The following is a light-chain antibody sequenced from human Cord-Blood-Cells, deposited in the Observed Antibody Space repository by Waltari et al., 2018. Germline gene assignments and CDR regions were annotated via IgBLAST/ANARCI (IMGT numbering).Light chain of an antibody. J-gene: IGLJ1*01. V-gene: IGLV1-44*01. CDR3: AAWDDSLNGYV. CDR1: SSNIGSNT. CDR2: SNN. Sequence: LTQPPSASGTPGQRVTISCSGSSSNIGSNTVNWYQQLPGTAPKLLIYSNNQRPSGVPDRFSGSKSGTSASLAISGLQSEDEADYYCAAWDDSLNGYVFGTGTKVTVL.